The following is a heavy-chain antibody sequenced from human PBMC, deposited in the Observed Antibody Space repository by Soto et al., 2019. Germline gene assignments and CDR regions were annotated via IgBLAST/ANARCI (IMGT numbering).Heavy chain of an antibody. D-gene: IGHD4-17*01. CDR2: IDPSDSYT. CDR1: GDSFTSYW. J-gene: IGHJ6*02. Sequence: PVESLKISCNGSGDSFTSYWISWVRQMPWKGLEWMGRIDPSDSYTNYSPSFQGHVTISADKSISTAYLQWSSLKASDTAMYYCARHPPDYGDYYYYYGMDVWGQGTTVTVSS. CDR3: ARHPPDYGDYYYYYGMDV. V-gene: IGHV5-10-1*01.